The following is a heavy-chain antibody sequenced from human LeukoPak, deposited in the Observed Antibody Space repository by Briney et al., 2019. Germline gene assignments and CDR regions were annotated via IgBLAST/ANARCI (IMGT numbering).Heavy chain of an antibody. CDR3: AHRIMTRGRIEGFDY. CDR2: ISWNDDK. Sequence: SGPTLVNPTQTLTLTCTFSGFSLSTSGVGVGWIRQSPGKALEWLAFISWNDDKRYSPSLKSRLTITKDTSKNRVVLTMANVDPVDTATYYCAHRIMTRGRIEGFDYWGQGILVTVSS. V-gene: IGHV2-5*01. D-gene: IGHD3-10*01. J-gene: IGHJ4*02. CDR1: GFSLSTSGVG.